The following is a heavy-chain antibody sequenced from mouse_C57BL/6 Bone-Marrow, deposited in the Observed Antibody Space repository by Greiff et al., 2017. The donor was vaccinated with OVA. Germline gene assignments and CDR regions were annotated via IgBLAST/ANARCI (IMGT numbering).Heavy chain of an antibody. J-gene: IGHJ2*01. CDR2: IDPSDSYT. CDR1: GYTFTSYW. V-gene: IGHV1-50*01. D-gene: IGHD2-5*01. Sequence: VQLQQPGAELVKPGASVKLSCKASGYTFTSYWMQWVKQRPGQGLEWIGEIDPSDSYTNYNQKFKGKATLTVDTSSSTAYMQLSSLTSEDSAVYYCATYSNYVYYFDYWGQGTTLTVSS. CDR3: ATYSNYVYYFDY.